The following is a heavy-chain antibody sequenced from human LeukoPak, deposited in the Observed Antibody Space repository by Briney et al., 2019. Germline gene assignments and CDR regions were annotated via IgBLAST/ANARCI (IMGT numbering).Heavy chain of an antibody. Sequence: ASVKVSCKASGYTFTDYYIHWVRQAPGQGLEWMGWINPKSGDINSAQKFQGRVTMTRATSITTAYMELTRLRSDDTAVYFCARASYGDYVLDVWGQGTTVTVSS. CDR1: GYTFTDYY. CDR3: ARASYGDYVLDV. V-gene: IGHV1-2*02. J-gene: IGHJ6*02. D-gene: IGHD4-17*01. CDR2: INPKSGDI.